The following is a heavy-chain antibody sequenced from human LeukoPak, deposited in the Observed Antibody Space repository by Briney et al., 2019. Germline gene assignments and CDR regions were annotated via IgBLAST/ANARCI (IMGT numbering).Heavy chain of an antibody. D-gene: IGHD3-16*01. V-gene: IGHV3-74*01. CDR3: AKDGVQYYYYYGMDV. CDR1: GFIFSNYW. CDR2: ITSDGSST. J-gene: IGHJ6*02. Sequence: PGGSLRLSCAASGFIFSNYWMHWVRQAPGKGLVWVSRITSDGSSTNYADSVKGRFTISRDNSKNTLYLQMNSLRAEDTAVYYCAKDGVQYYYYYGMDVWGQGTTVTVSS.